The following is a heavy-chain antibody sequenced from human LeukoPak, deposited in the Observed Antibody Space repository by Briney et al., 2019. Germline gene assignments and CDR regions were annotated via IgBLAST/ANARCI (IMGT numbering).Heavy chain of an antibody. D-gene: IGHD3-22*01. CDR1: GFTFNTYS. V-gene: IGHV3-21*01. CDR2: ISSSSSYI. Sequence: GGSLRLSCAASGFTFNTYSMNWVRQAPGKGLEWVSSISSSSSYISHADSVKGRFTISRDNAKNSLYLQMNSLRVEDTAVYYCARDNIEWLLPYDAFDIWGQGTMVTVSS. J-gene: IGHJ3*02. CDR3: ARDNIEWLLPYDAFDI.